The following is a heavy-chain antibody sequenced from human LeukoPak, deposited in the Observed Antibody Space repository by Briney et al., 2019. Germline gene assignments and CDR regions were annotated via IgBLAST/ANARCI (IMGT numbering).Heavy chain of an antibody. CDR3: ARESSGDAFDI. CDR1: GFTFSSYA. V-gene: IGHV3-64*01. D-gene: IGHD3-22*01. J-gene: IGHJ3*02. CDR2: ISSNGGST. Sequence: GGSLRLSCAASGFTFSSYAMHWVRQAPGKGLEYVSAISSNGGSTYYANSVKGRFTISRDNSKNTLYLQMGSLRAEDMAVYYCARESSGDAFDIWGQGTMVTISS.